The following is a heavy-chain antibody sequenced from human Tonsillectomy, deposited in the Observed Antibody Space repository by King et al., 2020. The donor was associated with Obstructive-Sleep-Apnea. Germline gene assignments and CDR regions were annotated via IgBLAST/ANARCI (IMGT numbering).Heavy chain of an antibody. Sequence: QLVQPGAEVKKPGASVKVSCKTSGYTFSTYGISWVRQAPGQGLEWMGWISTYNANTNYEEKLQGRVTMTTDTSTSTAYMELRSLRSDDTAVYYCARDPGYSSGMDVWGQGTTVTVSS. CDR2: ISTYNANT. J-gene: IGHJ6*02. V-gene: IGHV1-18*01. D-gene: IGHD2-15*01. CDR3: ARDPGYSSGMDV. CDR1: GYTFSTYG.